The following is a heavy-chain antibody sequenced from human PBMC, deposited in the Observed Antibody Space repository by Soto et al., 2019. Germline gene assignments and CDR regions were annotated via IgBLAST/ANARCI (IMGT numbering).Heavy chain of an antibody. CDR3: AHLFYDGSGYPFDY. J-gene: IGHJ4*02. CDR2: MYWDDDK. Sequence: QITLKESGPTLVKPTQTLTLTCTFSGFSLTTSGVGVGWIRQPPGEALEWLALMYWDDDKRYSPSLKSRLTIPKDTSKSQVVLTMTNMDPVDPATYYCAHLFYDGSGYPFDYWGQGTLVTVSS. CDR1: GFSLTTSGVG. D-gene: IGHD3-22*01. V-gene: IGHV2-5*02.